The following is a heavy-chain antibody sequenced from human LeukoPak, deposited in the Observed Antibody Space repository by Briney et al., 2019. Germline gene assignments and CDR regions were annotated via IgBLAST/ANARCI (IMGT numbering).Heavy chain of an antibody. CDR1: GGSLSGYY. D-gene: IGHD5-12*01. CDR3: ARGDGGYSGYDSYYYYMDV. Sequence: SETLSLTCAVYGGSLSGYYWSWIRQPPGKGLEWIGEINHSGSTNYNPSLKSRVTISVYTSKNQFSLKLSSVTAADTAVYYCARGDGGYSGYDSYYYYMDVWGKGTTVTVSS. CDR2: INHSGST. J-gene: IGHJ6*03. V-gene: IGHV4-34*01.